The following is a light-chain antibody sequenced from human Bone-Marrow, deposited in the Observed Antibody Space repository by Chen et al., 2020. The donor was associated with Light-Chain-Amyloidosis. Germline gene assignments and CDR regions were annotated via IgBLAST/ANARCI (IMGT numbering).Light chain of an antibody. CDR1: PSLGSA. V-gene: IGKV3-11*01. CDR2: DAS. J-gene: IGKJ2*01. Sequence: EIILTQSPATLSLSPGARATLSCRASPSLGSALAWYQQKPGQAHRLLIFDASKRAAGIPARFIGGRSGTDFTLTIDNLQPDDFAGYYCQHRINWPQHTFGPGTKLEIK. CDR3: QHRINWPQHT.